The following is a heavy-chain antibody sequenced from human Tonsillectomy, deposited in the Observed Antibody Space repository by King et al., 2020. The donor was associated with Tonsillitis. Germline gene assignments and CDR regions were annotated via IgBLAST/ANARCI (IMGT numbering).Heavy chain of an antibody. J-gene: IGHJ4*02. V-gene: IGHV3-23*04. CDR3: ANEGVYGSGSYSDY. CDR2: IICSGGFT. D-gene: IGHD3-10*01. CDR1: GFTFINYA. Sequence: VQLVESGGGLVQPGGSLRLSCAASGFTFINYAMFCVRQPPGQGLELVSAIICSGGFTYYANSVKGRFTISRDHSKNTLSLEMNILRAEDTALYYCANEGVYGSGSYSDYWGQGTLVTVSS.